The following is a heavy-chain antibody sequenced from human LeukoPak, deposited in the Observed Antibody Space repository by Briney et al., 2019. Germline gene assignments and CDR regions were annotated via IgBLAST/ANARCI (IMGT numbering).Heavy chain of an antibody. Sequence: PSETLSLTCTVSGRSISSYYWSWIRQPPGKGLEWIGYIYYSGSTNYNPSLKSRVTISVDTSKNQFSLKLSSVTAADTAVYYCARSSGEFDYWGQGTLVTVSS. CDR1: GRSISSYY. D-gene: IGHD3-10*01. CDR2: IYYSGST. V-gene: IGHV4-59*01. CDR3: ARSSGEFDY. J-gene: IGHJ4*02.